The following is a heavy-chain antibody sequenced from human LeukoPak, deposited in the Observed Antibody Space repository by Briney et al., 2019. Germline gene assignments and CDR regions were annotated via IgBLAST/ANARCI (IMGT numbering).Heavy chain of an antibody. CDR2: IYYSGST. J-gene: IGHJ5*02. CDR1: GGSISSSSYY. CDR3: AXHVSVAGVWFDP. V-gene: IGHV4-39*01. Sequence: SETLSLTCTVSGGSISSSSYYWGWIRQPPGKGLEWIGSIYYSGSTYYNPSLKSRVTISVDTSKNQFSLKLSSVTAADTAVYXCAXHVSVAGVWFDPWGQGTLVTVSS. D-gene: IGHD6-19*01.